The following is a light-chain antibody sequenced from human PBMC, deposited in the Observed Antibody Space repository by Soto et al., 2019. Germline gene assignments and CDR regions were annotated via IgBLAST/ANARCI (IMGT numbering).Light chain of an antibody. Sequence: EIVMTHSPATLSVSPGERATLSFSASQSVSSNLAWYQQKPGQAPRLLIYGASTRATGIPARFSGSGSGTEFTLTISSLQSEDFAVYYCQQYNNWPPRATFGQGTKVDIK. J-gene: IGKJ1*01. CDR1: QSVSSN. V-gene: IGKV3-15*01. CDR2: GAS. CDR3: QQYNNWPPRAT.